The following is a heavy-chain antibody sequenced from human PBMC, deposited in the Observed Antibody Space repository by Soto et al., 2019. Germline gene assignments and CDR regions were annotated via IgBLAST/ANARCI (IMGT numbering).Heavy chain of an antibody. CDR1: GGSINSYC. CDR2: IFDSGNA. CDR3: ARHRRTTVAKFYFDH. J-gene: IGHJ4*02. Sequence: SETLSLTCTVSGGSINSYCWSWIRQPPGKGLEWIAYIFDSGNANYNPSLKSRVTISVDTSKNQFSLKLTSVTAADTAVYYCARHRRTTVAKFYFDHWGQGALVTVSS. V-gene: IGHV4-59*08. D-gene: IGHD4-4*01.